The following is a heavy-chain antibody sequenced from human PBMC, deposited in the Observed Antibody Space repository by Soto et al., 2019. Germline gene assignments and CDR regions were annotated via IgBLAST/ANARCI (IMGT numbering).Heavy chain of an antibody. CDR1: GYSISSGYY. Sequence: PSETLSLTCAVSGYSISSGYYWAWIRQPPGKGLEWIGTIYHSGSPFHSPSLKSRVTISVDTSKNRFSLKLRSVTAADTAVYYCAVGFCGSANCSREYFQNWGQGTLVTVSS. V-gene: IGHV4-38-2*01. CDR2: IYHSGSP. CDR3: AVGFCGSANCSREYFQN. J-gene: IGHJ1*01. D-gene: IGHD2-2*01.